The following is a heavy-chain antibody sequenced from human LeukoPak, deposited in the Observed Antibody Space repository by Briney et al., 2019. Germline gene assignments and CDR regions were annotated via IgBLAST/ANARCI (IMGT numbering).Heavy chain of an antibody. D-gene: IGHD2-21*01. CDR3: AKGIFSYYYYMDV. CDR2: ITASGGNT. V-gene: IGHV3-23*01. Sequence: GGSLRLSCAASGFTFSSYAMGWVRQAPGKGLEWVSAITASGGNTYYADSVKGRFTISRDNSKNTLYLQMNSLRAEDTAVYYCAKGIFSYYYYMDVWGKGTTVTVSS. CDR1: GFTFSSYA. J-gene: IGHJ6*03.